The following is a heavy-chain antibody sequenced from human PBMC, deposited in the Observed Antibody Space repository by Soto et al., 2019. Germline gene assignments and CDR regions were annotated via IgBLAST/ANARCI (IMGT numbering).Heavy chain of an antibody. D-gene: IGHD3-10*01. CDR2: MNPNSGNT. CDR3: ARGATGDYYYYMDV. CDR1: GYTFTSYD. V-gene: IGHV1-8*01. Sequence: ASVKVSCKASGYTFTSYDINWVRQATGQGLEWMGWMNPNSGNTGYAQKFQGRDTMNRNTSISTAYMELSSLRSEDTAVYYCARGATGDYYYYMDVWGKGTTVTVSS. J-gene: IGHJ6*03.